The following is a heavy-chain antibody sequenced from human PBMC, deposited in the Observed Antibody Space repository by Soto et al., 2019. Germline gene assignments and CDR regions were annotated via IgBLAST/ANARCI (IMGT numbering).Heavy chain of an antibody. J-gene: IGHJ4*02. CDR2: INGATGQT. Sequence: ASVKVSCKASGYTFSTYSMHWVRQAPGHSLEWMGWINGATGQTRSSQRFQDRVTITRDTSASTAYMELSGLRSGDTAVYYCARGRTIIWHDIDYWGQGTLVTVSS. CDR3: ARGRTIIWHDIDY. D-gene: IGHD5-12*01. CDR1: GYTFSTYS. V-gene: IGHV1-3*01.